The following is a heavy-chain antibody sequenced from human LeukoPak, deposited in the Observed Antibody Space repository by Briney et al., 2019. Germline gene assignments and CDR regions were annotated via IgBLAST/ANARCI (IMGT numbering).Heavy chain of an antibody. Sequence: KPSETLSLTCTVSGDSVSSGSYYWGWIRQPPGEGLEWIASIYYSGDTYYNPSLESRVTISVDTSKNQFSLKLSSVTATDTAVYYCARVLWFGESKKGYSYYMDVWGKGTTVTVSS. D-gene: IGHD3-10*01. CDR2: IYYSGDT. CDR3: ARVLWFGESKKGYSYYMDV. V-gene: IGHV4-39*01. J-gene: IGHJ6*03. CDR1: GDSVSSGSYY.